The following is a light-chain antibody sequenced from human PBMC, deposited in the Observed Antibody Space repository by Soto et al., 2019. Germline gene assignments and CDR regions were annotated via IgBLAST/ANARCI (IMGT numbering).Light chain of an antibody. CDR2: DNH. V-gene: IGLV1-51*01. J-gene: IGLJ2*01. CDR3: GTWDSDLETVV. Sequence: QSVLTQPPSVSAAPGQRVTISCSGSSSNIGGNYVSWYQVLPRTARKLLIYDNHKRHSGIPDRFSGSKSGTSATLGITELQTGDEADYYCGTWDSDLETVVFGGGTKLTVL. CDR1: SSNIGGNY.